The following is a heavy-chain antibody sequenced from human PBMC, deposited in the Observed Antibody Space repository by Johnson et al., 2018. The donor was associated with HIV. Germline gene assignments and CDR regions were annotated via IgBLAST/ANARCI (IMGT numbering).Heavy chain of an antibody. CDR2: IRYDGSNK. V-gene: IGHV3-30*02. Sequence: QVQLVESGGGVVQPGTSLRLSCAASGFTFSSYGMHWVRQAPGKGLEWVAFIRYDGSNKYYADSVKGRFTISRDTSKNPLYLQMNSLRAEDTAVYYCAKDLCDSSGYHDAFDIWGQVTMVTVSS. J-gene: IGHJ3*02. CDR1: GFTFSSYG. D-gene: IGHD3-22*01. CDR3: AKDLCDSSGYHDAFDI.